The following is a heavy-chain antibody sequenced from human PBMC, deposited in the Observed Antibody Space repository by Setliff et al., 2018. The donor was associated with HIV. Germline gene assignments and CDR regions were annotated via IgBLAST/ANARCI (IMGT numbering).Heavy chain of an antibody. CDR2: IYTSGSS. CDR3: ARGEPVDILTGYFDY. D-gene: IGHD3-9*01. V-gene: IGHV4-4*08. CDR1: GGSFSGYQ. Sequence: NPSETLSLTCAVYGGSFSGYQWSWIRQPPGKGLEWIGYIYTSGSSNYNPSLKSRVTISGDTSKRQFSLKMSSVTAADTAVYYCARGEPVDILTGYFDYWGQGTLVTVSS. J-gene: IGHJ4*02.